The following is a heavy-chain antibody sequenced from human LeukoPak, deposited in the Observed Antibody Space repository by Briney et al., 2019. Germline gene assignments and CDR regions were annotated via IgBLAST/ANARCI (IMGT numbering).Heavy chain of an antibody. Sequence: GGSLRLSCAASGFTFNNFWMNWFRQAPGKGLEWVANIKLDGSEKYVDSVKGRFTISRDNAKNSLYLQMNRLRVEDTAVYYCAREASSLFNWGQGTLVTVSS. CDR3: AREASSLFN. V-gene: IGHV3-7*01. CDR2: IKLDGSEK. J-gene: IGHJ4*02. D-gene: IGHD2-21*01. CDR1: GFTFNNFW.